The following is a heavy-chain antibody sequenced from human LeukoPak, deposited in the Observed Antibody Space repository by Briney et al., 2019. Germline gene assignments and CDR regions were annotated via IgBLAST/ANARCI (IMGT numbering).Heavy chain of an antibody. J-gene: IGHJ3*02. CDR2: ISPSGSSK. D-gene: IGHD2-15*01. CDR3: ARGGHCSDVICYSYNAFDI. Sequence: GGSLRLSCAASGFTFSSYEMNWVRQAPGKGLEWGSYISPSGSSKYYADSVKGRFTISRDNAKNSLYLQMNNLRPKDTAVYYCARGGHCSDVICYSYNAFDIWGQGTMVTVSS. CDR1: GFTFSSYE. V-gene: IGHV3-48*03.